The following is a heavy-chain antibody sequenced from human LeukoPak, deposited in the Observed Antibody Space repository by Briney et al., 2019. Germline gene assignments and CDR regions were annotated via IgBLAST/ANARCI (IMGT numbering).Heavy chain of an antibody. J-gene: IGHJ4*02. CDR3: AKRGVVIRVVLVGFHKEAYYFES. D-gene: IGHD3/OR15-3a*01. CDR2: ISDGGGST. V-gene: IGHV3-23*01. CDR1: GITLSNYG. Sequence: GGSLRLSCAVSGITLSNYGMSWVRQAPGKGLEWVAGISDGGGSTKYADSVKGRFTISKDNPKNTLVLQMNSLRAEDTAVYFCAKRGVVIRVVLVGFHKEAYYFESWGQGALVTVSS.